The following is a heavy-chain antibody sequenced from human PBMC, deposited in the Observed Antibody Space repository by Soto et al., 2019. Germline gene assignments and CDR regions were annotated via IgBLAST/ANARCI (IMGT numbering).Heavy chain of an antibody. CDR2: ISAYNGNT. CDR3: ARDADIVVVPAGNWFDP. J-gene: IGHJ5*02. CDR1: GYTFTSYG. V-gene: IGHV1-18*04. D-gene: IGHD2-2*01. Sequence: QVQLVQSGAEVKKPGASVKVSCKASGYTFTSYGISWLRQAPGQGLEWMGWISAYNGNTNYAQKLQGRVTMTTDTSTSTAYMELRSLRSDDTAVYYCARDADIVVVPAGNWFDPWGQGTLVTVSS.